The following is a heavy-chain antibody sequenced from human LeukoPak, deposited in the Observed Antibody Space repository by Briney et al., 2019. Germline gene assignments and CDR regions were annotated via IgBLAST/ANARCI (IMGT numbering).Heavy chain of an antibody. CDR3: AKDPMVRGSTYDY. CDR1: GFTSSIYA. Sequence: GGSLRLSCAASGFTSSIYAMSWVPQAPGKGLEWVSAISGRGTTYYADSVKGRFTISRDNSKNTLYLQMNSLRAEDTAVYYCAKDPMVRGSTYDYSGQGTLVTVSS. J-gene: IGHJ4*02. CDR2: ISGRGTT. D-gene: IGHD3-10*01. V-gene: IGHV3-23*01.